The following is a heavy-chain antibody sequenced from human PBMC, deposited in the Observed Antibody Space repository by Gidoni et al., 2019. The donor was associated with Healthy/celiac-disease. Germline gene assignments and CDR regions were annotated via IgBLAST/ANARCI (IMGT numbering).Heavy chain of an antibody. V-gene: IGHV1-18*01. CDR1: GYTFTSYG. D-gene: IGHD2-2*01. CDR3: ARHCPSFLGYCSSTSSGFRKRGGNWFDP. J-gene: IGHJ5*02. Sequence: QVQLVQSGAEVKKPGASVKVSCKASGYTFTSYGISWVRQAPGQGLEGMGWISAYNCNTNYAQKRQGRVTMTTDTSTSTAYMELRSLRSDDTAVDYCARHCPSFLGYCSSTSSGFRKRGGNWFDPWGQGTLVTVSS. CDR2: ISAYNCNT.